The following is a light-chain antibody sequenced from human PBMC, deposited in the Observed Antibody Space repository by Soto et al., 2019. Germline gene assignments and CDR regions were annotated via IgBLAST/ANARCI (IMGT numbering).Light chain of an antibody. V-gene: IGKV4-1*01. CDR3: HQYARDPFT. J-gene: IGKJ2*01. CDR1: QSVLYTPNNNNY. CDR2: WAS. Sequence: DIVMTQSPDSLAVSLGERATINCKSSQSVLYTPNNNNYLAWFQQKPGQPPKLLICWASTRESGAPDRFSGSGSGTDFTRTISSVEAEDVAVYYCHQYARDPFTFGQGTKLEIK.